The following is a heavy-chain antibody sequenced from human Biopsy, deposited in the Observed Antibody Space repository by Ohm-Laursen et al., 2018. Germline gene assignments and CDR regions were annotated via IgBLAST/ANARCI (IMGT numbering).Heavy chain of an antibody. Sequence: SDTLSLTCTVSGDYLSRYYWSWTPQPPGKGLEWIGYVSYNGSTDYNPSLQSRVTISVDTSKNHFSLRLRSVTPADTAIYYCSRDRGYYSDRTVPGYFDLWGRGTLVTVSS. CDR1: GDYLSRYY. V-gene: IGHV4-59*01. D-gene: IGHD3-22*01. CDR2: VSYNGST. J-gene: IGHJ2*01. CDR3: SRDRGYYSDRTVPGYFDL.